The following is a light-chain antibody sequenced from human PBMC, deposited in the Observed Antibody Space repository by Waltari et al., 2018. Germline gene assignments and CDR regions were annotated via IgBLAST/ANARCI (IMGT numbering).Light chain of an antibody. CDR1: QSVSSTY. CDR3: QQCDSSPWT. J-gene: IGKJ1*01. Sequence: EIVLTQSPGTLSLSPGEGATLSCRASQSVSSTYLAWYQKKPGQPPRLLVYGASSRATGIPDRFSGSGSGTDFTLTISRLEPEDFAAYYCQQCDSSPWTFGQGTKVEIK. V-gene: IGKV3-20*01. CDR2: GAS.